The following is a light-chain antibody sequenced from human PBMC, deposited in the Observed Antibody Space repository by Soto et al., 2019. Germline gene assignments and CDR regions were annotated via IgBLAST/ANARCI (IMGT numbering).Light chain of an antibody. Sequence: DIQMTQSPSFLYASVRDIVTITCRASQAISKYLTWYQQKPGKAPNLLIFGAKTLQSGVPSRFSGSGYGTDFTLTITTLQPEDVGIYYCQQCHATPLTFGQGTRLDIK. J-gene: IGKJ5*01. CDR3: QQCHATPLT. CDR2: GAK. V-gene: IGKV1-39*01. CDR1: QAISKY.